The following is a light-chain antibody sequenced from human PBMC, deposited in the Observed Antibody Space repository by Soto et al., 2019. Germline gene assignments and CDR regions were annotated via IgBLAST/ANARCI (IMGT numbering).Light chain of an antibody. V-gene: IGKV3-11*01. Sequence: EIVLTQSPATLSLSPGERATLSCRASQSVSSYLAWYQQKPGQAPRLLIYGASNRATGIPARFSGSGSGTDFTLSIISLEHDGFAVYYCQQNRDWPYTFGGGTKVQIK. J-gene: IGKJ4*01. CDR3: QQNRDWPYT. CDR1: QSVSSY. CDR2: GAS.